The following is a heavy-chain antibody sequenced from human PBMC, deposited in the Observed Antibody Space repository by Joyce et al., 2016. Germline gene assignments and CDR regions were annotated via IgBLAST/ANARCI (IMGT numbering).Heavy chain of an antibody. D-gene: IGHD5-18*01. CDR3: ARDTGLSSGYGAFDI. CDR1: GFTFSTYG. Sequence: EVQLVESGGGLVKPGESLRLSCAVSGFTFSTYGVHWVRQVPGKGLEWVASLNRNSSFISYADSVKGRFTLSRDNAGSSIYLQMIRVRAEDTAVYHCARDTGLSSGYGAFDIWGQGTMVTVSS. V-gene: IGHV3-21*01. CDR2: LNRNSSFI. J-gene: IGHJ3*02.